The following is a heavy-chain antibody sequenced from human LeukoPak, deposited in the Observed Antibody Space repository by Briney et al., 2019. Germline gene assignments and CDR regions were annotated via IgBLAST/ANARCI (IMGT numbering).Heavy chain of an antibody. J-gene: IGHJ6*02. D-gene: IGHD2-15*01. Sequence: PSQTLSLTCAVYGGSFSGYYWSWIRQPPGKGLEWSGEINHSGSTNYNPSLKSRVTISVDTSKNQFSLELSSVTAADTAVYYCARGANFYYYGMDVWGQGTTVTVSS. CDR2: INHSGST. CDR3: ARGANFYYYGMDV. V-gene: IGHV4-34*01. CDR1: GGSFSGYY.